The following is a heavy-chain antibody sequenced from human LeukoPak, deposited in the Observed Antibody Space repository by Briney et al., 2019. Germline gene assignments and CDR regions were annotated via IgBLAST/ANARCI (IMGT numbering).Heavy chain of an antibody. CDR2: INHSGST. D-gene: IGHD3-10*01. J-gene: IGHJ4*02. CDR1: GGSFSGYY. CDR3: ARKENVYYYFDY. Sequence: SETLSLTCAVYGGSFSGYYWSWIRQPPGKGLEWIGEINHSGSTNYNPSLKSRVTISVDTSKNQFSLKLSSVTAADTAVYYCARKENVYYYFDYWGQGTLVTVSS. V-gene: IGHV4-34*01.